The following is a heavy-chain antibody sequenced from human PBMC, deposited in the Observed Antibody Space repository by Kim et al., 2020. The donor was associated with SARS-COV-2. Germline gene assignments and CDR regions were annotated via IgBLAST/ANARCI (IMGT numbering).Heavy chain of an antibody. CDR2: IYYSGST. V-gene: IGHV4-59*13. D-gene: IGHD3-22*01. Sequence: SETLSLTCTVSGGSISSYYWSWIRQPPGKGLEWIGYIYYSGSTNYNPSLKSRVTISVDTSKNQFSLKLSSVTAADPAVYYCARDSSGSLDYWGQGTLVTV. CDR3: ARDSSGSLDY. CDR1: GGSISSYY. J-gene: IGHJ4*02.